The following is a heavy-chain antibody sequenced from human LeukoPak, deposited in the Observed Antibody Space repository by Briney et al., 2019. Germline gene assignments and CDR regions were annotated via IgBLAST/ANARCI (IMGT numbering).Heavy chain of an antibody. Sequence: GGSLRLSCTASGFTIGDYGMSWVRQAPGKGLGLVGFIRSKAYGGTTEYAASLKGRFIISRDDFKSIAYLQMNSLKTDDTAVYYCARYKTYSYDTPGDYWGPGTLVTVSS. D-gene: IGHD3-22*01. CDR2: IRSKAYGGTT. V-gene: IGHV3-49*04. CDR1: GFTIGDYG. CDR3: ARYKTYSYDTPGDY. J-gene: IGHJ4*02.